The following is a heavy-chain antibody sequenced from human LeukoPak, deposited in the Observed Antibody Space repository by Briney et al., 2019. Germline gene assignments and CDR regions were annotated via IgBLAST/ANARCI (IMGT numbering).Heavy chain of an antibody. CDR3: ARGPSYFQH. CDR1: GDSVPSNSAA. Sequence: SQTLSLTCAISGDSVPSNSAAWNWIRQSPSGGLEWLGRTYYRSKWYKYYAVSVKGRITINPDTSKNQFSLQLNSVTPEDTAVYYCARGPSYFQHWGQGTLVTVSS. J-gene: IGHJ1*01. V-gene: IGHV6-1*01. CDR2: TYYRSKWYK.